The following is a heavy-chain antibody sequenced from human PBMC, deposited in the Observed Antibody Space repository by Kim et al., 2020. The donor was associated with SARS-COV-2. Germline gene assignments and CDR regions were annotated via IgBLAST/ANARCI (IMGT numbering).Heavy chain of an antibody. Sequence: AGNGNTKYSQKFQGRVTITRDTSASTAYMELSSLRSEDTAVYYCARGRGSWGQGTLVTVSS. CDR3: ARGRGS. J-gene: IGHJ4*02. CDR2: AGNGNT. D-gene: IGHD3-16*01. V-gene: IGHV1-3*01.